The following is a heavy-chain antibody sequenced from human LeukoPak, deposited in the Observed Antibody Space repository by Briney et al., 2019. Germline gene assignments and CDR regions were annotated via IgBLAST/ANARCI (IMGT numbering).Heavy chain of an antibody. J-gene: IGHJ4*02. CDR2: ISAGNGNT. D-gene: IGHD1-26*01. V-gene: IGHV1-3*01. CDR3: ARDSGSGSNDY. Sequence: ASVKVSCKASGYTFTSFAIHWVRQAPGQRLEWMGWISAGNGNTKYSQNFQGRVTFISNTSATTAFMELSSLRSEDAAVYYCARDSGSGSNDYWGQGTLVTVSS. CDR1: GYTFTSFA.